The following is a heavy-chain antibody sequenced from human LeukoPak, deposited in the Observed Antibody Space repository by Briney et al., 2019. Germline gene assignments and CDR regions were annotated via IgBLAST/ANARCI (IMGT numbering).Heavy chain of an antibody. J-gene: IGHJ6*02. Sequence: SETLSLTCTVSGGSISSYYWGWIRQPPGKGLEWIGSIYYSGSTYYNPSLKSRVTISVDTSTKQFSLKLSSVTAADTAVYYCARDQVVGAYYYYGMDVWGQGTTVTVSS. CDR3: ARDQVVGAYYYYGMDV. D-gene: IGHD2-21*01. CDR1: GGSISSYY. V-gene: IGHV4-39*07. CDR2: IYYSGST.